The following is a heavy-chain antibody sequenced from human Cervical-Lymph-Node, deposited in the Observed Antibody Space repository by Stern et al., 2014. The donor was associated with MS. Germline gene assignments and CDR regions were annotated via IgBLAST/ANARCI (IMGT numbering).Heavy chain of an antibody. D-gene: IGHD2-2*01. J-gene: IGHJ6*02. CDR1: GLSFGDSA. Sequence: EVQLEESGGGLVQPWRSLRLPCTVSGLSFGDSAICWFRLAPGQGLERVGVVSSKGYGATPDNAAVLKGRFTISRDDSKGIANLQMNSLKNEDTAVYYCTTGPSTYFYKGMDVWGQGTTVVVSS. CDR3: TTGPSTYFYKGMDV. V-gene: IGHV3-49*03. CDR2: VSSKGYGATP.